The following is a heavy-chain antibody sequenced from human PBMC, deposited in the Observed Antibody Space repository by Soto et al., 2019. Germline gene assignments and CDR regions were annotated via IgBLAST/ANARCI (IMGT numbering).Heavy chain of an antibody. CDR3: ARGASYYSSSAEYFQH. CDR2: ISYDGSKK. Sequence: GGSLRLSCAASGFTLSSYAMHWVRQAPGKGLEWVAVISYDGSKKYYADSVKGRFTISRDNSKNTLYLEMNSLRAEDTAVYYCARGASYYSSSAEYFQHWGQGTLVTVSS. D-gene: IGHD4-4*01. CDR1: GFTLSSYA. V-gene: IGHV3-30-3*01. J-gene: IGHJ1*01.